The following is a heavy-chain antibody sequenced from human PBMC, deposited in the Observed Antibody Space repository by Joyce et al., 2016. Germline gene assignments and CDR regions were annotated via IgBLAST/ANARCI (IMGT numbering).Heavy chain of an antibody. Sequence: EVQLVQSGAEVRKPGESLRVSCQGSGYSFPVHWVGWVRQMPGKVPEWMAIIYPRDSTPRYSPSFQGQVTLSADKSINPAYLQGSRLKASDTAMYYCARRNFDTVGYYYFDYWGQGTLVTVSS. D-gene: IGHD3-22*01. CDR2: IYPRDSTP. J-gene: IGHJ4*02. CDR1: GYSFPVHW. CDR3: ARRNFDTVGYYYFDY. V-gene: IGHV5-51*01.